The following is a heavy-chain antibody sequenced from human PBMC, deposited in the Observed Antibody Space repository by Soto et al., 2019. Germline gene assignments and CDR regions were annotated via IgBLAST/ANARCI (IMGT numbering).Heavy chain of an antibody. CDR1: GYSFTSFW. D-gene: IGHD6-19*01. CDR2: IYPGDSDT. V-gene: IGHV5-51*01. CDR3: ARRAAVAQARAFDI. Sequence: PGECLKISCRGSGYSFTSFWIGWVRQMPGKGLEWMGIIYPGDSDTRYSPSFQGQVTISADKSISTAYLQWSSLKASDTAMYYCARRAAVAQARAFDIWGQGTMVTVSS. J-gene: IGHJ3*02.